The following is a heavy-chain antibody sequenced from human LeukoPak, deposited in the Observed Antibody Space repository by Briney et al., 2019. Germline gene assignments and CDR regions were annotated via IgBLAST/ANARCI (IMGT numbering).Heavy chain of an antibody. J-gene: IGHJ4*02. V-gene: IGHV4-39*07. CDR2: ISYSGST. CDR1: GVSISSSSYY. D-gene: IGHD7-27*01. CDR3: ASNTGTVFDY. Sequence: SEPLSLTCTVSGVSISSSSYYWDWIRQPPGKGLEWIGSISYSGSTYYHPSLKSRVTISVDTSKNQFSLKLSSVTAADTAVYYCASNTGTVFDYWGQGALVTVSS.